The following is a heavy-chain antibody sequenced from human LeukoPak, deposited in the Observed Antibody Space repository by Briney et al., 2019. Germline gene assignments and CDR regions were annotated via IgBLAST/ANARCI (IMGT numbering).Heavy chain of an antibody. J-gene: IGHJ6*02. CDR2: ISSSGGST. CDR1: GFTFSNHA. V-gene: IGHV3-23*01. D-gene: IGHD2-21*01. CDR3: AKDIVVSGCYGMDV. Sequence: PGGSLRLSCAASGFTFSNHAMSWVRQAPGKGLQWVSAISSSGGSTYYADSVKGRFTISRDNSKNTVYLQMNSLRGEDTAAYHCAKDIVVSGCYGMDVWGQGTTVIVSS.